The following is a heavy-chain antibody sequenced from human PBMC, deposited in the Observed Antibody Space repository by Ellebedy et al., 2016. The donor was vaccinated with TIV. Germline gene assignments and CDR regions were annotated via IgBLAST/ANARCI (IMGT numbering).Heavy chain of an antibody. CDR3: ARGRVSRSWYRPAGPYFNSAMDV. J-gene: IGHJ6*02. Sequence: SETLSLTCAVYGGSFSGYYWSWIRQPPGKGLEWIGEINHSGSTNYNPSLKSQVTMAVDTSKNQFSLKLSSVTAADTAVYYCARGRVSRSWYRPAGPYFNSAMDVWGQGTTVTVSS. D-gene: IGHD6-13*01. CDR1: GGSFSGYY. CDR2: INHSGST. V-gene: IGHV4-34*01.